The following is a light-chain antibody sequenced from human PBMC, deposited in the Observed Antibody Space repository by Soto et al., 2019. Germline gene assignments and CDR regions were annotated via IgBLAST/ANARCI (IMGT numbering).Light chain of an antibody. J-gene: IGKJ1*01. V-gene: IGKV1-5*01. CDR2: DAS. Sequence: DIQLTQSPSPLSASVGDRVAITCRASQSISSWLAWYQQKPGKATKLMIDDASSLESGVPSRFRGSGSGTEFTLTISSLEAEDFAVYYCQQRSNWWTFGQGTKVDI. CDR1: QSISSW. CDR3: QQRSNWWT.